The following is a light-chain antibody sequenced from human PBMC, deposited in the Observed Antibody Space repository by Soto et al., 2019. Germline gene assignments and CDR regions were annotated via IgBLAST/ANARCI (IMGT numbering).Light chain of an antibody. Sequence: DIQMTQSPTSLSASVGDRVTITCRASQGIRNYVAGYQQIPGKAPKLLIYAASTLQSGVPSRFSGCGSGTDFTLSLPGPQPADAATYDYQKYSSVPVFGPGTKVEIK. J-gene: IGKJ3*01. V-gene: IGKV1-27*01. CDR1: QGIRNY. CDR3: QKYSSVPV. CDR2: AAS.